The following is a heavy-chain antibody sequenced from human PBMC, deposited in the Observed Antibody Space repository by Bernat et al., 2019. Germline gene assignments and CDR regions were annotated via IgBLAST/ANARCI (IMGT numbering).Heavy chain of an antibody. CDR2: ISRSTTVI. Sequence: EVQLVESGGGLVQSGGSLRLSCAASGFSFSDYSMNWVRQAPGKGLEWVSYISRSTTVIYDADAVKGRLNISRDNAKNSLYLQMNSLRDEDTAVYYCARDCSTIAALGHNWFDPWGQGTLVTVSS. CDR1: GFSFSDYS. D-gene: IGHD6-13*01. V-gene: IGHV3-48*02. CDR3: ARDCSTIAALGHNWFDP. J-gene: IGHJ5*01.